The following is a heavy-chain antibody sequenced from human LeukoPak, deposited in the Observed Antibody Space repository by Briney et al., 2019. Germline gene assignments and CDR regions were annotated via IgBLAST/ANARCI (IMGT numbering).Heavy chain of an antibody. Sequence: ASVKVSCKASGYTFTTFGTTWVRQAPGQGLEWMGWINVDNGNTNYAQNHQGRVTMTTDTSTSTAYMELRSLRADDTAVYYCARRDSGLDAFDIWGQGTMVIVSS. J-gene: IGHJ3*02. CDR1: GYTFTTFG. D-gene: IGHD3-10*01. CDR2: INVDNGNT. CDR3: ARRDSGLDAFDI. V-gene: IGHV1-18*01.